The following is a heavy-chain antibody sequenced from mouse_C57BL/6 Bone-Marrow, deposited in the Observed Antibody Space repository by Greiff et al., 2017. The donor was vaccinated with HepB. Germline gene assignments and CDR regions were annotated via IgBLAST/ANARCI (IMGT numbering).Heavy chain of an antibody. CDR1: GFTFSDYY. D-gene: IGHD1-1*01. J-gene: IGHJ2*01. CDR3: ARGDYYGSSFDY. V-gene: IGHV5-12*01. CDR2: ISNGGGSN. Sequence: EVKLMESGGGLVQPGGSLKLSCAASGFTFSDYYMYWVRQTPEKRLEWVAYISNGGGSNYYPDTVKGRFTISRDNAKNTLYLQMSRLKSEDTAMYYCARGDYYGSSFDYWGQGTTLTVAS.